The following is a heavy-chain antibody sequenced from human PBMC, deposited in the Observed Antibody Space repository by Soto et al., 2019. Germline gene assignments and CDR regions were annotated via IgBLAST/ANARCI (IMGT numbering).Heavy chain of an antibody. CDR1: GFTFSSYE. V-gene: IGHV3-48*03. D-gene: IGHD6-19*01. CDR2: ISSAGDSS. CDR3: AKDRFPRQWQRYYFDY. J-gene: IGHJ4*02. Sequence: GGSLRLSCAASGFTFSSYEMNWVRQAPGKTLEWVSYISSAGDSSYYADSVKSRFTISRDNAKNSLYLQMNSLRVEDTAVYYCAKDRFPRQWQRYYFDYWGQGTLVTVSS.